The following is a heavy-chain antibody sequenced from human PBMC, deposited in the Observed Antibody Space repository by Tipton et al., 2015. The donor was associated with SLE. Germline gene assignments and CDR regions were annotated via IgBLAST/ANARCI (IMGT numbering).Heavy chain of an antibody. J-gene: IGHJ3*02. D-gene: IGHD2-21*01. CDR2: IYYSGST. V-gene: IGHV4-59*08. CDR3: AYSQAFDI. CDR1: GGSISSYY. Sequence: TLSLTCTVSGGSISSYYWSWIRQPPGKGLEWIGYIYYSGSTNYNPSLKSRVTISVDTSKNQFSLKPSSVTAADTAVYYCAYSQAFDIWGQGTMVTVSS.